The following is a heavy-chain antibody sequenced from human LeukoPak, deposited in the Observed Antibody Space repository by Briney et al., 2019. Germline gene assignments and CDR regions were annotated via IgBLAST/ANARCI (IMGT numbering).Heavy chain of an antibody. CDR2: IDSSSSHI. CDR1: GFTFSSYS. D-gene: IGHD5-18*01. J-gene: IGHJ5*02. V-gene: IGHV3-21*01. Sequence: PGGSLRLXCAGSGFTFSSYSMNWVRQAPGKGLEWVSSIDSSSSHIYYADSLKGRFTISRDNAKNSLYLQMNSLRAEDTAVYYCARGGYSYGYWFDPWGQGTLVTVSS. CDR3: ARGGYSYGYWFDP.